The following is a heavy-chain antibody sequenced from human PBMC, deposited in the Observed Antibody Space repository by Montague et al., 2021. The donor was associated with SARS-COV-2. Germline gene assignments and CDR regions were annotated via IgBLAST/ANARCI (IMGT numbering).Heavy chain of an antibody. J-gene: IGHJ4*02. CDR1: GGSMSSSFYY. CDR2: FYYSGIT. V-gene: IGHV4-39*01. D-gene: IGHD2-21*01. Sequence: SETLSLTCNVSGGSMSSSFYYWGWIRQPPRKGLEWIGSFYYSGITYYNPSLKSRVTMSVDTSKNQFSLKLSSVTAADTAVYYCAGSVVIVALNYFDYWGQGTLVTVSS. CDR3: AGSVVIVALNYFDY.